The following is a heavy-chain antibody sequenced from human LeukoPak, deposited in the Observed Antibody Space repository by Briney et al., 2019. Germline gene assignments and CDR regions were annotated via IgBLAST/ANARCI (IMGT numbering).Heavy chain of an antibody. CDR2: IYTSGST. J-gene: IGHJ4*02. V-gene: IGHV4-61*02. CDR3: ARGGGKLREIMCFDY. Sequence: SETLSLTCTVSGGSISSGSYYWSWIRQPAGKGLEWIGRIYTSGSTNYNPSLKSRVTISVDTSKNQFSLKLTSVTAADTAVYYCARGGGKLREIMCFDYWGQGTLVTVSS. CDR1: GGSISSGSYY. D-gene: IGHD3-10*01.